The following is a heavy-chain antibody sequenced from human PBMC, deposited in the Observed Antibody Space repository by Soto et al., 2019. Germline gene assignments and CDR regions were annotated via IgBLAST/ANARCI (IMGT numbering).Heavy chain of an antibody. D-gene: IGHD3-22*01. V-gene: IGHV1-69*13. J-gene: IGHJ4*02. CDR2: IIPTFGTA. CDR1: GGTFSSYA. CDR3: ARGLYYYDSSGYYYGFGSFDY. Sequence: XSVKVSCKASGGTFSSYAISWVRQAPGQGLEWMGGIIPTFGTANYAQKFQGRVTITADESTSTAYMELSSLRSEDTAVYYCARGLYYYDSSGYYYGFGSFDYWGQGTLVTVSS.